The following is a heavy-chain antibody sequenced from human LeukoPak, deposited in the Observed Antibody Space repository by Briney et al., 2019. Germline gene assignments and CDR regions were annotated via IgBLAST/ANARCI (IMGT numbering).Heavy chain of an antibody. V-gene: IGHV3-30*18. CDR3: AKDDGVAVAGTGTFDP. J-gene: IGHJ5*02. CDR1: GFTFSSYG. D-gene: IGHD6-19*01. Sequence: GGSLRLSCAASGFTFSSYGMHWVRQAPGKGLEWVAVISYEGSNKYYADSVKGRFTISRDNSKNTLYLQMNSLRAEDTAVYYCAKDDGVAVAGTGTFDPWGQGTLVTISS. CDR2: ISYEGSNK.